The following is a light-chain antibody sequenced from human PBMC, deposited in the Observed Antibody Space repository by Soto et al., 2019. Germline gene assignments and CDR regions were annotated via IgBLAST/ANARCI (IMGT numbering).Light chain of an antibody. CDR2: DAS. V-gene: IGKV1-5*02. J-gene: IGKJ1*01. Sequence: DIQMTQSPSTLSASVGDTVTIICRASQTISNWLAWYQQKPGKAPNLLIYDASIFESGVPSRFSGRGSGTRFTLTISSPQPDDFATYYCQQYSDSPWTFGQGTKVEIK. CDR3: QQYSDSPWT. CDR1: QTISNW.